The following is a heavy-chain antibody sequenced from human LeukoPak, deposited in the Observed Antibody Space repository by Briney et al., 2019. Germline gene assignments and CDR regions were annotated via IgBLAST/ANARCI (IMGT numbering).Heavy chain of an antibody. V-gene: IGHV4-39*07. CDR1: GGSISSSSYY. CDR3: ARGRKGHYDILTGYYTS. J-gene: IGHJ5*02. D-gene: IGHD3-9*01. Sequence: PSETLSLTCTVSGGSISSSSYYWGWIRQPPGKGLEWIGNIYYSGSTYYNPSLKSRVTISVDTSKNQFSLKLSSVTAADTAVYYCARGRKGHYDILTGYYTSWGQGTLVTVSS. CDR2: IYYSGST.